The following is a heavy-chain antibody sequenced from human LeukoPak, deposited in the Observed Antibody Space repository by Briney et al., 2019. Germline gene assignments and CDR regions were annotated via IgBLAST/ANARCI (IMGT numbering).Heavy chain of an antibody. CDR3: AKDRYTSSWYYFDY. CDR1: GFTFSSYA. J-gene: IGHJ4*02. CDR2: ISGSDATT. D-gene: IGHD6-13*01. V-gene: IGHV3-23*01. Sequence: GGSLRLSCAASGFTFSSYAMSWVRQAPGKGLEWVSAISGSDATTHYADSVKGRFTISRDNSKNTLYLQLNSLRAEDTAVYYCAKDRYTSSWYYFDYWSQGTLVTVSS.